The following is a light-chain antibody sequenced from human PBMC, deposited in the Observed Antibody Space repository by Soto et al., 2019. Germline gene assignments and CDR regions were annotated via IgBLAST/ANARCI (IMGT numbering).Light chain of an antibody. V-gene: IGKV3-20*01. CDR2: GAS. Sequence: EIVLTQSPGTLSLSPGERATHSCRASQSVSNNYLAWYQQKPGQAPRLLIYGASNRATGIPDRFSGSGSGTDFTLTISRPEPEDFAVYYCQQYGSSGTFGQGTKVDIK. CDR3: QQYGSSGT. J-gene: IGKJ1*01. CDR1: QSVSNNY.